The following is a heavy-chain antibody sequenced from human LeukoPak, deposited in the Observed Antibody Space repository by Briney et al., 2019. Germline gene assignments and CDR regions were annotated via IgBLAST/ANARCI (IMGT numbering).Heavy chain of an antibody. J-gene: IGHJ4*02. Sequence: GGSLRLSCAASGFTFSSYSMNWVRQAPGKGLEWVSYISSSSSTIYYADSVKGRFTTSRDNAKNSLYLQMNSLRAEDTAVYYCAREGEWLRGGQPDYWGQGTLVTVSS. CDR1: GFTFSSYS. D-gene: IGHD5-12*01. CDR2: ISSSSSTI. V-gene: IGHV3-48*01. CDR3: AREGEWLRGGQPDY.